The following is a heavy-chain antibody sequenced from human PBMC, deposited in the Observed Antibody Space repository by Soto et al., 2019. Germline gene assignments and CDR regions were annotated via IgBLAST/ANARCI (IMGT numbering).Heavy chain of an antibody. CDR3: AGIAAAGTRFDY. J-gene: IGHJ4*02. CDR1: GGSISSSSYY. Sequence: SETLSLTCTVSGGSISSSSYYWGWIRQPPGKGLEWIGSIYYSGSTYYNPSLKSRVTISVDKSKNQFSLKLSSVTAADTAVYYCAGIAAAGTRFDYWGQGTLVTVSS. CDR2: IYYSGST. D-gene: IGHD6-13*01. V-gene: IGHV4-39*07.